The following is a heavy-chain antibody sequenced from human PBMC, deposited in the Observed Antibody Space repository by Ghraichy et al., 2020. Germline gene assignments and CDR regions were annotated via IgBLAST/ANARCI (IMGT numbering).Heavy chain of an antibody. CDR2: IIPIFGTA. CDR3: ARGMLRRGWYSSSWTQRNPGPIDY. Sequence: SVKVSCKASGGTFSSYAISWVRQAPGQGLEWMGGIIPIFGTANYAQKFQGRVTITADESTSTAYMELSSLRSEDTAVYYCARGMLRRGWYSSSWTQRNPGPIDYWGQGTLVTVSS. J-gene: IGHJ4*02. V-gene: IGHV1-69*13. D-gene: IGHD6-13*01. CDR1: GGTFSSYA.